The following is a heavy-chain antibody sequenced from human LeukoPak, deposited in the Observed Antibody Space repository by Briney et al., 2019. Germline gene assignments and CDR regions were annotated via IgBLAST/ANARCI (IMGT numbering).Heavy chain of an antibody. J-gene: IGHJ4*02. CDR3: VREARERGGFDY. CDR2: ISYDGSNK. V-gene: IGHV3-30-3*01. Sequence: PGRSLRLSCAASGFTFSSYAMHWVRQAPGKGLEWVAVISYDGSNKYYADSVKGRFTISRDNSKNTLYLQMNSLRAEDTAVYYCVREARERGGFDYWGQGTLVTVSS. CDR1: GFTFSSYA. D-gene: IGHD5-24*01.